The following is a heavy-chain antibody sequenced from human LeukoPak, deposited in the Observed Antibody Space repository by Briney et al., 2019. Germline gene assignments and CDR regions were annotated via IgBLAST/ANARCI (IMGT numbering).Heavy chain of an antibody. CDR1: GYTFTSYG. CDR2: ISAYNGNT. CDR3: ARDYPYYDFWSGNRYGMDV. Sequence: ASVKVSCTASGYTFTSYGISWVRQAPGQGLEWMGWISAYNGNTNYAQKLQGRVTMTTDTSTSTAYMELRSLRSDDTAVYYCARDYPYYDFWSGNRYGMDVWGQGTTVTVSS. D-gene: IGHD3-3*01. J-gene: IGHJ6*02. V-gene: IGHV1-18*01.